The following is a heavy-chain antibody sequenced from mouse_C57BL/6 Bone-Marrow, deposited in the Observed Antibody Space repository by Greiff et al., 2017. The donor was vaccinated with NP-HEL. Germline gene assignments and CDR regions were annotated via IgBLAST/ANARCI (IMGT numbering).Heavy chain of an antibody. CDR2: IRSKSNNYAT. V-gene: IGHV10-1*01. CDR1: GFSFNTYA. Sequence: EVKVVESGGGFVQPKGSLKLSCAASGFSFNTYAMNWVRQAPGKGLEWVARIRSKSNNYATYYADSVKDRFTISRDDSESMLYLQMNNLKTEDTAMYYCVRRGDYDRYFDVWGTGTTVTVSS. D-gene: IGHD2-4*01. J-gene: IGHJ1*03. CDR3: VRRGDYDRYFDV.